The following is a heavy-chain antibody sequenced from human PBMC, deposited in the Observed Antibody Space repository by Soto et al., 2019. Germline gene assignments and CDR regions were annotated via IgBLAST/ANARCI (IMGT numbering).Heavy chain of an antibody. J-gene: IGHJ3*02. V-gene: IGHV3-30-3*01. Sequence: QVQLVESGGGVVQPGRSLRLSCAAFGFTFDDYSMHWVRQAPGKGLEWVALISYEGSNKYYADSVKGRFTISRDNAKNTLFLEVNSLRTVETAEYYWARPHSKSAWNEGFDIWGQGTMVTVSS. CDR2: ISYEGSNK. CDR1: GFTFDDYS. D-gene: IGHD4-4*01. CDR3: ARPHSKSAWNEGFDI.